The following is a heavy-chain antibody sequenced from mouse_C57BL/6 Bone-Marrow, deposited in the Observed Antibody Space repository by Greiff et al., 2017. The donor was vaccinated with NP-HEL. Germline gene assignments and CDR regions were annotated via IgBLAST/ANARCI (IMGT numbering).Heavy chain of an antibody. D-gene: IGHD1-1*01. Sequence: EVMLVESGGDLVKPGGSLKLSCAASGFTFSSYGMSWVRQTPDKRLEWVATISSGGSYTYYPDSVKGRFTISRDNAKNTLYLQMSSLKSEDTAMYYCARLLLRPWYFDVWGTGTTVTVSS. J-gene: IGHJ1*03. CDR1: GFTFSSYG. V-gene: IGHV5-6*01. CDR2: ISSGGSYT. CDR3: ARLLLRPWYFDV.